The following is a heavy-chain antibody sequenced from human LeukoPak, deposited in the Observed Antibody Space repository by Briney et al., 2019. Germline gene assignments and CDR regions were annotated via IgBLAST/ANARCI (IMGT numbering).Heavy chain of an antibody. V-gene: IGHV3-53*01. Sequence: PGGSLRLSCAASGFTVSSNYMSWVRQAPGKGLEWVSVIYSGGSTYYADSVKGRFTISRDNSKNTLYLQMNSLRAEDTAVYYCAKGKATSSSSIDYWGQGTLVTVSS. CDR1: GFTVSSNY. CDR3: AKGKATSSSSIDY. J-gene: IGHJ4*02. D-gene: IGHD6-6*01. CDR2: IYSGGST.